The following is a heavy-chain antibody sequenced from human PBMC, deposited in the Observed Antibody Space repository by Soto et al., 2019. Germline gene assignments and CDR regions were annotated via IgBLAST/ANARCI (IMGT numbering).Heavy chain of an antibody. Sequence: ASVKVSCKASGYTFTGYYMHWVRQAPGQGPEWMGWINPNSGGTNYAQNFQGWVTMTRDTSISTAYMELSRLRSDDTAVYYCARSAYYDFWSCYYNQYYFDYWGQGTLVTVSS. CDR1: GYTFTGYY. J-gene: IGHJ4*02. CDR2: INPNSGGT. V-gene: IGHV1-2*04. D-gene: IGHD3-3*01. CDR3: ARSAYYDFWSCYYNQYYFDY.